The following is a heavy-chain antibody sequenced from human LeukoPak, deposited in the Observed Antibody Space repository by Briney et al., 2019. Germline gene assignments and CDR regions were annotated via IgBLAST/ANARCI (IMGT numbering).Heavy chain of an antibody. CDR1: GFTFSSYG. V-gene: IGHV3-30*03. CDR3: TRAGQGSVLDY. J-gene: IGHJ4*02. Sequence: PGRSLRLSCAASGFTFSSYGMYWVRQAPGKGLEWVAVISYHGSNKYYADSVKGRFTISRDNSKNTVYLEMNSLRAEDTAVYYCTRAGQGSVLDYWGQGTLVTVSS. D-gene: IGHD2-15*01. CDR2: ISYHGSNK.